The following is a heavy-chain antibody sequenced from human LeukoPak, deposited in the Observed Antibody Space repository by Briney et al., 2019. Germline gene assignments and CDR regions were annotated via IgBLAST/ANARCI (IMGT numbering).Heavy chain of an antibody. CDR2: INHSGST. Sequence: SETLSLTCAVYGGSFSGYYWSWIRQPPGKGLEWIGEINHSGSTNYNPSLKSRVTISVGTSKNQFSLKLSSVTAADTAVYYCARGARPVTGGFVVVNGMDVWGQGTTVTVSS. J-gene: IGHJ6*02. D-gene: IGHD2-21*01. CDR1: GGSFSGYY. V-gene: IGHV4-34*01. CDR3: ARGARPVTGGFVVVNGMDV.